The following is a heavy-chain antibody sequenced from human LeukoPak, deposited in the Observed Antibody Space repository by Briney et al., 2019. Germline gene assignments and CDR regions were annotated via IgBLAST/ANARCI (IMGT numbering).Heavy chain of an antibody. D-gene: IGHD2-15*01. CDR3: AXXXXXCSGGSCYLY. CDR1: GYTFTGYY. Sequence: ASVKVSCKASGYTFTGYYMHWVRQAPGQGLEWMGWINPNSGGTNYAQKFQGRVTMTRDTSISTAYMELSRLRSDDTAVYYCAXXXXXCSGGSCYLYWGQGTLVTVSS. J-gene: IGHJ4*02. CDR2: INPNSGGT. V-gene: IGHV1-2*02.